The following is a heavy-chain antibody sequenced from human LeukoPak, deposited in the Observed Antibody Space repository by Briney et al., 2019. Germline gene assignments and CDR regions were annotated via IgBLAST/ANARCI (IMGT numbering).Heavy chain of an antibody. Sequence: ASVKVSCKASGYTFTNYTMHWVRQAPGQRLEWMGWINAGNGNTKYSQMFQGRVTITRDTSANTAYMELSSLRSDDTAVYYCARDQYDYGDYVNAFDIWGQGTMVTVSS. CDR1: GYTFTNYT. CDR2: INAGNGNT. V-gene: IGHV1-3*01. D-gene: IGHD4-17*01. CDR3: ARDQYDYGDYVNAFDI. J-gene: IGHJ3*02.